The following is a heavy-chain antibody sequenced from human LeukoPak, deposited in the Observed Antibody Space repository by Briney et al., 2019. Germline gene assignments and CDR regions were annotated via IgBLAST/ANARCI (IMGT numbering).Heavy chain of an antibody. Sequence: GGSLRLSCAASGFTFSSYAMSWVRQAPGKGLEWVSAISVSGDTTYYADSVKGRFTISRDNSKNTLYLQMSGLRAGDTAVYYCAKVASYWYFDLWGRGTLVTVSS. CDR1: GFTFSSYA. CDR3: AKVASYWYFDL. J-gene: IGHJ2*01. CDR2: ISVSGDTT. V-gene: IGHV3-23*01.